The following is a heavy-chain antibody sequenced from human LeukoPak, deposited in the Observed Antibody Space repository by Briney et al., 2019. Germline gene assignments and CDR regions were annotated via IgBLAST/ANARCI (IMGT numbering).Heavy chain of an antibody. CDR1: GYTFTNHY. CDR2: INPSGGST. V-gene: IGHV1-46*01. Sequence: ASVKVSCKASGYTFTNHYINWVRQAPGQGLEWMGIINPSGGSTSYAHKFQGRVTMTRDTSTSTVYMELSSLRSEDTAVYYCARGEYCSGDRVSELQPWGQGTLVTVSS. CDR3: ARGEYCSGDRVSELQP. J-gene: IGHJ4*02. D-gene: IGHD2-15*01.